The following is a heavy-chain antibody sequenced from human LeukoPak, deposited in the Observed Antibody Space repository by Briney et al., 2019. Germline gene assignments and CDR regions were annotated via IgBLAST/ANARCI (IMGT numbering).Heavy chain of an antibody. CDR3: ARDRGDGDFDAFDI. V-gene: IGHV4-39*07. D-gene: IGHD2-21*01. Sequence: SETLSLTCTVSGGSISSSSYYWGWVRQPPGKGLEWIGSIYYSGSTYYNPSLKSRVTISVDTSKNQFSLKLSSVTAADTAVYYCARDRGDGDFDAFDIWGQGTMVTVSS. J-gene: IGHJ3*02. CDR2: IYYSGST. CDR1: GGSISSSSYY.